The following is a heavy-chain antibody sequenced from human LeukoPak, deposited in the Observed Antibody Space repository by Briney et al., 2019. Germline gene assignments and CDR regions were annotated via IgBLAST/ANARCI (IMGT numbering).Heavy chain of an antibody. J-gene: IGHJ6*02. CDR3: ARGVEPWSLGMDV. CDR1: GYSFTSYW. Sequence: GESLKTSCKGSGYSFTSYWIGWVRQMPGKGLEWMGIIYPGDSDTRYSPSFQGQVTISADKSISTAYLQWSSLKASDTAMYYCARGVEPWSLGMDVWGQGTTVTVSS. V-gene: IGHV5-51*01. D-gene: IGHD3-10*01. CDR2: IYPGDSDT.